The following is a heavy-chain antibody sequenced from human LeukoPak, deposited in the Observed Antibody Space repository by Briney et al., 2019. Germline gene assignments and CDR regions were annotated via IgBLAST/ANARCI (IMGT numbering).Heavy chain of an antibody. J-gene: IGHJ6*03. D-gene: IGHD3-3*01. CDR2: INQDGTEK. CDR1: GFTFTTYW. V-gene: IGHV3-7*03. Sequence: GGSLRLSCAASGFTFTTYWMTWVRQAPGKGLEWVANINQDGTEKYYVDSVKGRFTISRDNSKNTLYLQMNSLRAEDTAVYYCAKDLHKTASFGVVITRNYYYMDVWGKGTTVTISS. CDR3: AKDLHKTASFGVVITRNYYYMDV.